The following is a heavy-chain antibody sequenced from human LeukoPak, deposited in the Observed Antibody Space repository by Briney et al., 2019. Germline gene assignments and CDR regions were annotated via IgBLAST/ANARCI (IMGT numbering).Heavy chain of an antibody. Sequence: GGSLRLSCAASGFTFSSYWLCWVRQAPGKGLVWVSRINSDGSDTSYADSVQGRFTISRDNAKNTLYLQMNSLRAEDTAVYYCASCVAVPGLPDYWGQGTLVTVSS. CDR3: ASCVAVPGLPDY. J-gene: IGHJ4*02. CDR1: GFTFSSYW. CDR2: INSDGSDT. V-gene: IGHV3-74*01. D-gene: IGHD6-19*01.